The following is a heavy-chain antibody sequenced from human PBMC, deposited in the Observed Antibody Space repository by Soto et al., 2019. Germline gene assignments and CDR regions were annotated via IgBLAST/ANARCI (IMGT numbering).Heavy chain of an antibody. D-gene: IGHD2-21*01. Sequence: PSETLSLTCTVSGGSVSSGSYYWSWIRQPPGKGLEWIGYIYYSGSTNYNPSLKSRVTISVDTSKNQFSLKLSSVTAADTAVYYCARDLGDLYNWFDPWCQGTLVTVSS. CDR3: ARDLGDLYNWFDP. CDR2: IYYSGST. V-gene: IGHV4-61*01. CDR1: GGSVSSGSYY. J-gene: IGHJ5*02.